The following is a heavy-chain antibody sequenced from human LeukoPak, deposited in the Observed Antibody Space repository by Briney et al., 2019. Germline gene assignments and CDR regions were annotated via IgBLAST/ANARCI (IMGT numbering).Heavy chain of an antibody. CDR1: GFTFSRFA. CDR3: AQDANYFDRSGYLIPFDY. J-gene: IGHJ4*02. CDR2: ISGIDGTT. D-gene: IGHD3-22*01. V-gene: IGHV3-23*01. Sequence: PGRSLRLSCAASGFTFSRFAMSWVRQAPAKDREWVSSISGIDGTTYYAESVEGRFTISRDNSKNILYLQMNSLRADDTAVYYCAQDANYFDRSGYLIPFDYWRQGPLVTVSS.